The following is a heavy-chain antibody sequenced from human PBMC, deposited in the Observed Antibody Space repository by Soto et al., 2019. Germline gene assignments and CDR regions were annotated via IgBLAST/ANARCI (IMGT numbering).Heavy chain of an antibody. V-gene: IGHV3-7*01. Sequence: EVHLVESGGGLVQPGGSLRLSCAASGFTFNSYWMSWVRQAPGKGLEWVANIKQDGSEKYCVDSVEGRFTISRDNAKNTLYLQMNSLRVEDTAVYYCAREQLGTAWYYNYFDYWGQGALVTVSS. J-gene: IGHJ4*02. CDR1: GFTFNSYW. D-gene: IGHD6-19*01. CDR2: IKQDGSEK. CDR3: AREQLGTAWYYNYFDY.